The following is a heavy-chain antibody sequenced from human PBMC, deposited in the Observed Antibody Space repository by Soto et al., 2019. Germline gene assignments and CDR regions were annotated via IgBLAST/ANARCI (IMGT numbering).Heavy chain of an antibody. CDR2: ISAYNGNT. CDR1: GYRFTSYR. J-gene: IGHJ6*02. V-gene: IGHV1-18*01. Sequence: APLKRSCKASGYRFTSYRISCVRQTPGQGLEWMGWISAYNGNTNYAQKLQGRVTMTTDTSTSTAYMELRSLRSDDTAVYYCARQLTGTPFYYYYYGMDVWGQGTTVTVSS. D-gene: IGHD1-7*01. CDR3: ARQLTGTPFYYYYYGMDV.